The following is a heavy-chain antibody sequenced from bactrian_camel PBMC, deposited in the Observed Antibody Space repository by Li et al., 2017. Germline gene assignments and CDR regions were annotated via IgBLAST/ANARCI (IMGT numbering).Heavy chain of an antibody. J-gene: IGHJ6*01. CDR3: AAGTLPSLNSAHFDY. Sequence: HVQLVESGGGSVQAGGSLRLSCAASAYTDCSYDMSWYRQAPGKEREFVSTIDSAGITSYADSVKGRFTISRDKAKNEVYLQMNSLKPEDTAMYYCAAGTLPSLNSAHFDYWGQGTQVTVS. V-gene: IGHV3S53*01. CDR2: IDSAGIT. CDR1: AYTDCSYD. D-gene: IGHD4*01.